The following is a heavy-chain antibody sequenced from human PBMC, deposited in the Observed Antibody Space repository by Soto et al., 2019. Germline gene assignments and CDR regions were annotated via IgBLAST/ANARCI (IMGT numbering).Heavy chain of an antibody. V-gene: IGHV3-72*01. Sequence: EVQLMESGGGLVQPGGSLRLSCAASGFIFSDYYMDWVRQVPGKGLEWVGRTRNKVNSFSAEYAATVKGRFSIYRDASKDSMYLQMNSVKSDDAAVYYCASDTGGSYDYWGQGALVTVSS. D-gene: IGHD3-16*01. J-gene: IGHJ4*02. CDR3: ASDTGGSYDY. CDR1: GFIFSDYY. CDR2: TRNKVNSFSA.